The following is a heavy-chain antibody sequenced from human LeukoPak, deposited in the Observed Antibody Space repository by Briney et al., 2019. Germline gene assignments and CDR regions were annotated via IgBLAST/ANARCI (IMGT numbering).Heavy chain of an antibody. Sequence: GASVKVSCKASGGTFSSYAISWVRQAPGQGLEWMGGIIPIFGTANYAQKFQGRVTITADESTRTAYMELSSLRSEDTAVYYCARSLKLGYCSSTSCPNQYYYYYCYMDVWGKGTTVTISS. CDR3: ARSLKLGYCSSTSCPNQYYYYYCYMDV. J-gene: IGHJ6*03. CDR1: GGTFSSYA. CDR2: IIPIFGTA. D-gene: IGHD2-2*01. V-gene: IGHV1-69*13.